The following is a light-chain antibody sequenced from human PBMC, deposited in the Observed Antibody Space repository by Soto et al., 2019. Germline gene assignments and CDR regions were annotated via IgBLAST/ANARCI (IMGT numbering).Light chain of an antibody. Sequence: AIHMTQSPSSLSASLGDRVNITCRASQGIGNDLGWYQQKPRKAPKVLIYAASSLQSGVPSRSSGSGSGTHFTLTISSLQPEDFATYYCLQDNNFPPTFGGGTKVEIK. CDR3: LQDNNFPPT. J-gene: IGKJ4*01. CDR1: QGIGND. CDR2: AAS. V-gene: IGKV1-6*01.